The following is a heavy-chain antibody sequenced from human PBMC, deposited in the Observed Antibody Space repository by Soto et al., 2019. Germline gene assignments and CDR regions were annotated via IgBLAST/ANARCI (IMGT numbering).Heavy chain of an antibody. D-gene: IGHD5-12*01. V-gene: IGHV3-7*03. J-gene: IGHJ5*02. CDR2: IKQDGSEK. Sequence: GGSLRLSCAASGFTFSSYWMSWVRQAPGKGLEWVANIKQDGSEKYYVDSVKGRFTISRDNAKNSLYLQMNSLRAEDTAVYYCARDLKVPDIVATANWFDPWGQGTLVTVSS. CDR3: ARDLKVPDIVATANWFDP. CDR1: GFTFSSYW.